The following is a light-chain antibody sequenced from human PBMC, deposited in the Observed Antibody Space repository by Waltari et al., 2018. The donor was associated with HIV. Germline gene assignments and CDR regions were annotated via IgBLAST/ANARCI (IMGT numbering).Light chain of an antibody. CDR2: HVD. J-gene: IGLJ2*01. V-gene: IGLV2-14*03. Sequence: SGLTQPASLSGFPGQSITISGTGADRDCDFYNFISWYQQHPGKVPKLFLFHVDRRASGISDRFSGSQSGNPASLTISELQPEDQAIYYCASYTANDTVLFAGGTTVTVL. CDR1: DRDCDFYNF. CDR3: ASYTANDTVL.